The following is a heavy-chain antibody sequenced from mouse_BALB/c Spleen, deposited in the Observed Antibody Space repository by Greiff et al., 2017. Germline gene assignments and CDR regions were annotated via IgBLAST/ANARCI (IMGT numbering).Heavy chain of an antibody. CDR3: ARGYWYLDV. CDR1: GYSITRDYA. J-gene: IGHJ1*01. V-gene: IGHV3-2*02. CDR2: ISYSGST. Sequence: EVKLQESGPGLVEPSQSLSLTCTVTGYSITRDYAWNWIRQFPGNKLEWMGYISYSGSTSYNPSLKSRISFTRDTSKNQFFLQLNSVTTEDTATYYCARGYWYLDVWGAGTTVTVSS.